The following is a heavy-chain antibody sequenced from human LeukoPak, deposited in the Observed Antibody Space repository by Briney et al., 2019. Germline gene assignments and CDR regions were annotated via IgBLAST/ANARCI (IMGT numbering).Heavy chain of an antibody. CDR2: ISSDGSTK. CDR3: ARDAPPLGMDV. Sequence: GGSLRLSCAASGFTFSTYVMHWVRQAPGKGLEWVAVISSDGSTKYYADSVKGRFTVSRDNSKNTVYLQMNSLRAEDTAVYYCARDAPPLGMDVWGIGTTVTVSS. V-gene: IGHV3-30*04. J-gene: IGHJ6*04. CDR1: GFTFSTYV.